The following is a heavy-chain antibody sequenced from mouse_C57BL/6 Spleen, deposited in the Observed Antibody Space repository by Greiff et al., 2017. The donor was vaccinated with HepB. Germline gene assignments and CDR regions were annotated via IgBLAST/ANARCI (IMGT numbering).Heavy chain of an antibody. Sequence: QVQLQQSGAELVMPGASVKLSCKASGYTFTSYWMHWVKQRPGPGLEWIGEIDPSDSYTNYHQKFKGKSTLTVDKSSGTAYMQLSSLTSEDSAVYYWALWLPPYDMDYWGQGTSVTV. V-gene: IGHV1-69*01. CDR2: IDPSDSYT. CDR1: GYTFTSYW. D-gene: IGHD2-2*01. J-gene: IGHJ4*01. CDR3: ALWLPPYDMDY.